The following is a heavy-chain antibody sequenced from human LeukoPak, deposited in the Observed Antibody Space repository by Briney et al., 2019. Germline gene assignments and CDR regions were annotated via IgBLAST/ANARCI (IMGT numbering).Heavy chain of an antibody. CDR3: AKDPGTIAVAGTVDY. Sequence: GRSLRLSCAASGFTFTNYAMNWVRQAPGKGLEWVATVSYDGTDTSYADSVKGRFAIFRDNSKNTLYLQMNSLRAEDTAVYYCAKDPGTIAVAGTVDYWGQGTLVTVSS. J-gene: IGHJ4*02. V-gene: IGHV3-30*09. CDR1: GFTFTNYA. CDR2: VSYDGTDT. D-gene: IGHD6-19*01.